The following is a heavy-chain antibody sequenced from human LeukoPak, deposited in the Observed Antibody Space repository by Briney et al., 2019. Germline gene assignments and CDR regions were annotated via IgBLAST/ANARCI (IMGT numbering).Heavy chain of an antibody. CDR2: IKQDGSEK. Sequence: GGSLRLSCAASGFTFSSYWMSWVRQAPGKGLEWVANIKQDGSEKYYVDSVKGRFTISRDNAKNSLYLQMNSLRAEDTAVYYYAREKLGGSYGNWGQGTLVTVSS. D-gene: IGHD1-26*01. CDR1: GFTFSSYW. J-gene: IGHJ4*02. CDR3: AREKLGGSYGN. V-gene: IGHV3-7*01.